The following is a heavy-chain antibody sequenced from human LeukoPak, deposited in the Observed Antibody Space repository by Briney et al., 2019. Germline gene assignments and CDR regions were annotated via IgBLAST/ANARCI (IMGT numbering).Heavy chain of an antibody. CDR2: IYTSGST. J-gene: IGHJ6*02. CDR1: GGSISSYY. Sequence: PSETLSLTCTVSGGSISSYYWSWIRQPAGKGLEWIGRIYTSGSTNYNPSLKSRVTMSVDTSKNQFSLKLSSVTAADTAVYYCARWDSSGWYYYYYGMDVWGQGTTVTVSS. CDR3: ARWDSSGWYYYYYGMDV. V-gene: IGHV4-4*07. D-gene: IGHD6-19*01.